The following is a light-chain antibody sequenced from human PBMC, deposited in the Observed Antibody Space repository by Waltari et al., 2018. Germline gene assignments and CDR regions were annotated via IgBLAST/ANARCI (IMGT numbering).Light chain of an antibody. V-gene: IGLV2-14*03. J-gene: IGLJ1*01. CDR2: DVS. CDR3: SSYTSSSPYV. CDR1: SSDVGDYNY. Sequence: QSALTQPASVSGSPGQSITISCTGTSSDVGDYNYVSWYQQHPGKAPKLMIFDVSNRHSGVSYRFSGSKSGNTASLTISGLQAEDEADYYCSSYTSSSPYVFGTGTKVTVL.